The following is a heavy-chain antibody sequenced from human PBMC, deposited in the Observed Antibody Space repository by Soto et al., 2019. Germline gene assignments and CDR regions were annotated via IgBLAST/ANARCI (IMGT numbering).Heavy chain of an antibody. CDR2: ISAYNGNT. J-gene: IGHJ6*03. V-gene: IGHV1-18*01. Sequence: QVQLVQSGAEVKKPGASVKVSCKASGYTFTSYGISWVRQAPGQGLEWMGWISAYNGNTNYAQKLQGRVTMTTDTSTSRAYMELRSMRSDDTAGYYCARLARQDWAPPTYYYYMDVWGKGTTVTVSS. CDR1: GYTFTSYG. D-gene: IGHD2-15*01. CDR3: ARLARQDWAPPTYYYYMDV.